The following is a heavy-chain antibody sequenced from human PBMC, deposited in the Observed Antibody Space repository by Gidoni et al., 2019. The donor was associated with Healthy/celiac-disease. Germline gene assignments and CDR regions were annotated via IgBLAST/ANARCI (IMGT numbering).Heavy chain of an antibody. CDR3: ASGSSRRASPWWQQLVPAREYYYGMDV. V-gene: IGHV1-69*01. D-gene: IGHD6-13*01. CDR2: SIPIFGKA. J-gene: IGHJ6*02. Sequence: QVQLVQSGAEVKKPGSSVKVSCKASGGTFSSYAISWVRQAPGQGLEWMGGSIPIFGKANYAQKFQGRVTITADESTSTAYMELSSLRSEDTAVYYCASGSSRRASPWWQQLVPAREYYYGMDVWGQGTTVTVSS. CDR1: GGTFSSYA.